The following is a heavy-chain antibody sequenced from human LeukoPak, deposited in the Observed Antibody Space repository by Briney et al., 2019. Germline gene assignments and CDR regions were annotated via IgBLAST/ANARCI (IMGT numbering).Heavy chain of an antibody. D-gene: IGHD6-19*01. V-gene: IGHV3-53*01. CDR1: GFTVSSNY. Sequence: PGGSLRLSCAASGFTVSSNYMSWVRQAPGKGLEWVSVIYSGGSTYYADSVKGRFTISRDNSKNTLYLQMNSLRAEGTAVYYCARRIAVAGTAYYYGMDVWGQGTTVTVSS. J-gene: IGHJ6*02. CDR2: IYSGGST. CDR3: ARRIAVAGTAYYYGMDV.